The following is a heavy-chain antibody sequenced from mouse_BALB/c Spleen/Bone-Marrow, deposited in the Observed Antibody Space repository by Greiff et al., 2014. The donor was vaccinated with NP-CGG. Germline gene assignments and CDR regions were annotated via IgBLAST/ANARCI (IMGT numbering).Heavy chain of an antibody. D-gene: IGHD1-1*02. Sequence: VQLQQSGPELVKPGASVKMSCKASGYTFTDYVMSWVKQRTGQGLEWIGEIDPGRGSSFYNEKFKAKATLTADKSANTAYMQLSSLTSEDSAVYFCARDGSFAAMDYWGQGTSLTVSS. J-gene: IGHJ4*01. CDR2: IDPGRGSS. CDR3: ARDGSFAAMDY. V-gene: IGHV1-77*01. CDR1: GYTFTDYV.